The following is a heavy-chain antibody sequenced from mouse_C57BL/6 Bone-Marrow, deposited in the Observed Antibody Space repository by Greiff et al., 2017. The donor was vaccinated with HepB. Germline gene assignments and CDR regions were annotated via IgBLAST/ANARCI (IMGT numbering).Heavy chain of an antibody. J-gene: IGHJ3*01. D-gene: IGHD2-4*01. CDR3: ARRYYDYDEAWFAY. CDR2: IYPGSGST. Sequence: QVQLKQSGAELVKPGASVKMSCKASGYTFTSYWITWVKQRPGQGLEWIGDIYPGSGSTNYNEKFKSKATLTVDKSSSTAYMQLSSLTSEDSAVYYCARRYYDYDEAWFAYWGQGTLVTVSA. V-gene: IGHV1-55*01. CDR1: GYTFTSYW.